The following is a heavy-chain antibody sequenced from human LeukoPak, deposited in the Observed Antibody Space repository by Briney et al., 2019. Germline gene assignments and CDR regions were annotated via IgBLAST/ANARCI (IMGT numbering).Heavy chain of an antibody. J-gene: IGHJ2*01. Sequence: GGSLRLSCAASGFTFSTYGMHWVRQAPGKGLEWVAFMHYDGNIKYYADSVKGRFTISRDTSKNTLYLQMNSLRVEDTAIYYCAKDACSGGTCYGGWYCDLWGRGTLVTVSS. V-gene: IGHV3-30*02. D-gene: IGHD2-15*01. CDR1: GFTFSTYG. CDR3: AKDACSGGTCYGGWYCDL. CDR2: MHYDGNIK.